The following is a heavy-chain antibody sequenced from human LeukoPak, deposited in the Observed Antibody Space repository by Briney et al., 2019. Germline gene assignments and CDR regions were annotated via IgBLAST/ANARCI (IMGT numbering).Heavy chain of an antibody. V-gene: IGHV3-48*03. CDR3: ARDSRDGYRGDY. CDR2: ISSSGSTI. J-gene: IGHJ4*02. CDR1: GFTFSSYE. D-gene: IGHD5-24*01. Sequence: VGSLRLSCAASGFTFSSYEMNWVRQAPGKGLEWVSYISSSGSTIYYADSVKGRFTISRDNAKNSLYLQMNSLRAEDTAVYYCARDSRDGYRGDYWGQGTLVTVSS.